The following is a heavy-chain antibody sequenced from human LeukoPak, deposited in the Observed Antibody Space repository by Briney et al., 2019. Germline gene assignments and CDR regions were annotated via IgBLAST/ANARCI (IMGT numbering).Heavy chain of an antibody. Sequence: GGSLRLTCAASGFTFSSYGMHWVRQAPGKGLEWVAVISYDGSNKYYADSVKGRFTISRDNSKNTLYLQMNSLRAEDTAVYYCARDEYASVRAIDYWGQGTLVTVSS. CDR3: ARDEYASVRAIDY. CDR2: ISYDGSNK. J-gene: IGHJ4*02. D-gene: IGHD2/OR15-2a*01. V-gene: IGHV3-30*19. CDR1: GFTFSSYG.